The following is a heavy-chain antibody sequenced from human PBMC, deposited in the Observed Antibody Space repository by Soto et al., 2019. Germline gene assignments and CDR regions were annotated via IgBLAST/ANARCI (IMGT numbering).Heavy chain of an antibody. Sequence: GGSLRLSCAASGFTFDDYTMHWVRQAPGKGLEWVSLISWDGGSTYYADSVKGRFTISRDNSKNSLYLQMNSLRTEDTALYYCAKDGNSGSYYLFDYWGQGTLGTVSS. V-gene: IGHV3-43*01. CDR2: ISWDGGST. D-gene: IGHD1-26*01. CDR3: AKDGNSGSYYLFDY. CDR1: GFTFDDYT. J-gene: IGHJ4*02.